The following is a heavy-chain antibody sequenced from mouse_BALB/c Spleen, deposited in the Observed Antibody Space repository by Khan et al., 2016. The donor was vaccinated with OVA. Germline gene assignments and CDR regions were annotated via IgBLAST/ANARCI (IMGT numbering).Heavy chain of an antibody. CDR1: GYTFTNAG. CDR3: ARGGAAYYKNDGGAMDY. Sequence: QIQLVQSGPELKKPGETVRISCKASGYTFTNAGMQWVQKMPGKGLKWIGWINTHSGVPKYAEDFKGRFAFSLETSASTVYLQITNLKNEATDTYFCARGGAAYYKNDGGAMDYWGQGTSVTVSS. D-gene: IGHD2-12*01. J-gene: IGHJ4*01. CDR2: INTHSGVP. V-gene: IGHV9-4*02.